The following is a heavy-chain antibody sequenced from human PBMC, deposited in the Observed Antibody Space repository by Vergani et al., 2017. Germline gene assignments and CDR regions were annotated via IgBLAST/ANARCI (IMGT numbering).Heavy chain of an antibody. D-gene: IGHD6-19*01. CDR3: ASSWYSSGWTPVGFDY. J-gene: IGHJ4*02. CDR1: GFTFSSYG. CDR2: IWYDGSNK. Sequence: QVQLVESGGGVVQPGRSLRLSCAASGFTFSSYGMHWVRQAPGKGLEWVAVIWYDGSNKYYADSVKGRFTISRDNSKNTLYLQMNSLRAEDTAVYYCASSWYSSGWTPVGFDYWGQGTLVTVSS. V-gene: IGHV3-33*01.